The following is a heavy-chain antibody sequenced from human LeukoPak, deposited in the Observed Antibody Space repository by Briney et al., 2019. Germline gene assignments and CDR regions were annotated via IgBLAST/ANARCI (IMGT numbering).Heavy chain of an antibody. CDR3: AKSESGSYTPYFQY. CDR2: ISGSGGNT. CDR1: GFIFSSYA. J-gene: IGHJ1*01. V-gene: IGHV3-23*01. Sequence: PGGSLRLSCVASGFIFSSYAMSWVRQAPGKGLEWVSAISGSGGNTKYADPVKGRFTISRDNSKNTLYLQMNSLRAEDMAVYYCAKSESGSYTPYFQYWGQGTLVTVSS. D-gene: IGHD1-26*01.